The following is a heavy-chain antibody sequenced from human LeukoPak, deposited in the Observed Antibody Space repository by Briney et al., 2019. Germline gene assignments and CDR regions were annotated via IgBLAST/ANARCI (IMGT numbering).Heavy chain of an antibody. CDR2: INPNSGGT. D-gene: IGHD6-13*01. V-gene: IGHV1-2*02. J-gene: IGHJ5*02. Sequence: GASVKVSCKASGYTFTGYYMHWVRQAPGQGLEWMGWINPNSGGTNYAQKFQGRVTMTRDTSISTAYMELSRLRSDDTAVYYCAREVAIGIAAGEGGENWFDPWGQGTLVTVSS. CDR1: GYTFTGYY. CDR3: AREVAIGIAAGEGGENWFDP.